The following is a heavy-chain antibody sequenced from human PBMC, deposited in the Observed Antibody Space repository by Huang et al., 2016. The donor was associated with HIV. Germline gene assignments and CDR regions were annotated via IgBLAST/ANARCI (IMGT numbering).Heavy chain of an antibody. D-gene: IGHD4-17*01. V-gene: IGHV4-34*01. Sequence: HVQLQQWGAGLLKPSETLSLTCAVNGGSFSDYYWTWIRQPPGKGMEWIGEINHNGTNNDNPSLKSRVTMSIDTSRRQFSLKVRSVTAADTAVYYCARTLWLYGDYGYFDYWGQGTLVTVSS. J-gene: IGHJ4*02. CDR1: GGSFSDYY. CDR3: ARTLWLYGDYGYFDY. CDR2: INHNGTN.